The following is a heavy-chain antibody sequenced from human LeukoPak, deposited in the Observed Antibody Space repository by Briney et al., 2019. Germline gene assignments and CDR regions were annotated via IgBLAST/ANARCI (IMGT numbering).Heavy chain of an antibody. V-gene: IGHV1-69*13. Sequence: ASVKVSCKASGGTFSIYAISWVRQAPGQGLEWMGGIIPIFGTANYAQKFQGRVTITADESTSTAYMELSSLRSEDTAVYYCARVGYCSSTSCYTRYYYYGMDVWGQGTTVTVSS. CDR3: ARVGYCSSTSCYTRYYYYGMDV. D-gene: IGHD2-2*02. CDR1: GGTFSIYA. J-gene: IGHJ6*02. CDR2: IIPIFGTA.